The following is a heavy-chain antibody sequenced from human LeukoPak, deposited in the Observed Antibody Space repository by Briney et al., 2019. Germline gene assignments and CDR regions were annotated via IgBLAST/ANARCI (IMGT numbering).Heavy chain of an antibody. V-gene: IGHV2-5*02. D-gene: IGHD3-10*01. J-gene: IGHJ4*02. CDR1: GFSLSTSGVG. CDR3: AHRRYGSGSYYFDY. Sequence: GPTLVKPTQTLTLTCTFSGFSLSTSGVGVGWIRQPPGKALEWLALIYWDDDKRYSPSLKSRLTITKDTSKNQVVLTMTNMDPVDTATYYCAHRRYGSGSYYFDYWGQGTLVTVSS. CDR2: IYWDDDK.